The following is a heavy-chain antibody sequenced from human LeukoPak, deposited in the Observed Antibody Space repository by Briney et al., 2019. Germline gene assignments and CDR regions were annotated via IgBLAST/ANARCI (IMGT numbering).Heavy chain of an antibody. D-gene: IGHD2-2*01. CDR3: AREVVPAATGACDY. CDR2: ISSSSSYI. CDR1: GFTFSSYS. Sequence: GGSLRLSCAASGFTFSSYSMNWVRQAPGKVLEWVSSISSSSSYIYYADSVKGRFTISRDNAKNSLYLQMNSLRAEDTAVYYCAREVVPAATGACDYWGQGTLVTVSS. J-gene: IGHJ4*02. V-gene: IGHV3-21*01.